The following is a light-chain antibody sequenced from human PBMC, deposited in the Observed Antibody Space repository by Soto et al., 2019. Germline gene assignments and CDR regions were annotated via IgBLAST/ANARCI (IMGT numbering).Light chain of an antibody. J-gene: IGKJ5*01. CDR2: DAS. V-gene: IGKV3-11*01. CDR3: QQRSNWPPT. Sequence: EIVLTQSPATLSLSPGERASLACRASQSVSSYLAWYQQKPGQAPRPLIYDASNRATGIPARFSGSGSGTDFTLTISILEPEDFAVYACQQRSNWPPTFGQGTRLEIK. CDR1: QSVSSY.